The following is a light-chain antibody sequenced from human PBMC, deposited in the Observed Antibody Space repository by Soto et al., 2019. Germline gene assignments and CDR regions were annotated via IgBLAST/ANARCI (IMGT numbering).Light chain of an antibody. Sequence: EIVLTQSPGTLSLSPGERATLSCRASQSVSSSYVAWYQQKPGQAPRLLIYGASSRATGIPDRFSGSGSGTDFTLTISRLEPEEFAVYYCQQYGSSPPWTFGQGTKVEIK. CDR2: GAS. CDR1: QSVSSSY. J-gene: IGKJ1*01. CDR3: QQYGSSPPWT. V-gene: IGKV3-20*01.